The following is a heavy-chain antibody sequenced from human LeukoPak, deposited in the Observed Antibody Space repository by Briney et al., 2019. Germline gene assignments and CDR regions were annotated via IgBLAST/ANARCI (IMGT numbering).Heavy chain of an antibody. Sequence: PGGSLRLSCAASGFTFSNYWMHWVRQAPGKGLVWVSRINGDGGDANYADSVQGRFTISRDNAKNTLFLQMNSLRAGDTAVYYCATLRQVAAFEDFDIWGQGTMVTVSS. V-gene: IGHV3-74*01. J-gene: IGHJ3*02. D-gene: IGHD2-15*01. CDR3: ATLRQVAAFEDFDI. CDR2: INGDGGDA. CDR1: GFTFSNYW.